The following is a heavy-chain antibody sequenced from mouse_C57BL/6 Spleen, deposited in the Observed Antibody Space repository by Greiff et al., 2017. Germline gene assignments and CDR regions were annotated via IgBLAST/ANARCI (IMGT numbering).Heavy chain of an antibody. CDR1: GFTFSSYG. V-gene: IGHV5-6*01. J-gene: IGHJ2*01. Sequence: EVQRVESGGDLVKPGGSLKLSCAASGFTFSSYGMSWVRQTPDKRLEWVATISSGGSYTYYPDSVKGRFTISRDNAKNTLYLQMSSLKSEDTAMYYCANGNYYFDYWGQGTTLTVSS. D-gene: IGHD2-1*01. CDR3: ANGNYYFDY. CDR2: ISSGGSYT.